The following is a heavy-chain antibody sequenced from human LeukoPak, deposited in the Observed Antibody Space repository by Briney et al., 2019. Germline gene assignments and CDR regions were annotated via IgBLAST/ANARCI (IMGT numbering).Heavy chain of an antibody. V-gene: IGHV1-18*01. D-gene: IGHD6-13*01. Sequence: GASVKVSCKTSGYSFSSYGVNWVRQAPGQGLEWMGWISGYNGNTDYAQKLQGRVTMTTDTSTSTAYMELRSLRSDDTAVYYCARVGKFSSSWSPPAGARDYWGQGTPVTVSS. J-gene: IGHJ4*02. CDR3: ARVGKFSSSWSPPAGARDY. CDR2: ISGYNGNT. CDR1: GYSFSSYG.